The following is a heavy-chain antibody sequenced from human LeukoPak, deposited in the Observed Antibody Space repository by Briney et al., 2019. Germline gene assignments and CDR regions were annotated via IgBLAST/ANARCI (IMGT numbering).Heavy chain of an antibody. D-gene: IGHD6-13*01. J-gene: IGHJ4*02. CDR3: ASGKGSSWFFDY. CDR2: IWYDGSNK. Sequence: GGSLRLSCAASGFTFSSYGMHWVRQAPGKGLEWVAVIWYDGSNKYYADSVKGRFTISRDNAKNSLYLQMNSLRAEDTAVYYCASGKGSSWFFDYWGQGTLVTVSS. V-gene: IGHV3-33*03. CDR1: GFTFSSYG.